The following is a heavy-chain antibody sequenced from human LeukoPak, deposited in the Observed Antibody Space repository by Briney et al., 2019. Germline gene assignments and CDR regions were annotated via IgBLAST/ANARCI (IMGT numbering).Heavy chain of an antibody. D-gene: IGHD1-26*01. CDR1: GFAFSSYT. V-gene: IGHV3-21*01. CDR3: ARNTAYEGYSGSVGGFNY. J-gene: IGHJ4*02. CDR2: ISSSKTYI. Sequence: AGGSLRLSCAVSGFAFSSYTMNWVRQAPGKGLEWLSSISSSKTYIYYADSVKGRFTISRDNAKNSLYLQMNTLRAEDTAVYFCARNTAYEGYSGSVGGFNYWGQGALVTVAS.